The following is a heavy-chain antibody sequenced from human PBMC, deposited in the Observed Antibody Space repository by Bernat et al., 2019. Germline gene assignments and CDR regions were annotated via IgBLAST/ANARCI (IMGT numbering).Heavy chain of an antibody. J-gene: IGHJ5*02. CDR1: GFTFSSYG. CDR3: AREASDVDTAMAPLLDSSGFGP. V-gene: IGHV3-33*01. CDR2: IWYDGSNK. D-gene: IGHD5-18*01. Sequence: QVQLVESGGGVVQPGRSLRLSCAASGFTFSSYGMHWVRQAPGKGLEWVAVIWYDGSNKYYADSVKGRFNISRDNSKNTLYLQMNSLRAEDTAVYNCAREASDVDTAMAPLLDSSGFGPWGQGTLVTGSS.